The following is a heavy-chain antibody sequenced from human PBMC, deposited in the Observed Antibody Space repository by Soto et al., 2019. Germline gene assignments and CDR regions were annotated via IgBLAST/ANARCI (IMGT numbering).Heavy chain of an antibody. Sequence: SETLSLTCAVYGGSFSGYHWRWIRHPPGKGLEWIGEIYHSASTKYNPSLESRVTISVDTSKNQISLKLTSVTAADTAVYYCARGLGDILTGYAVDYWGQGTLGTVS. D-gene: IGHD3-9*01. CDR1: GGSFSGYH. V-gene: IGHV4-34*01. J-gene: IGHJ4*02. CDR3: ARGLGDILTGYAVDY. CDR2: IYHSAST.